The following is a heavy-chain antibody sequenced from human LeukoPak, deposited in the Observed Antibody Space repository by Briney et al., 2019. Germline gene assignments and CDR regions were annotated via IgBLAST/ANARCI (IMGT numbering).Heavy chain of an antibody. CDR2: INPNSGGT. J-gene: IGHJ4*02. Sequence: ASVKVSCKASGYTFTNYAISWVRQAPGQGLEWMGWINPNSGGTNYAQKFQGRVTMTRDTSISTAYMELSRLRSDDTAVYYCAREMITFGGVIARQNAAVGYWGQGTLVTVSS. V-gene: IGHV1-2*02. CDR3: AREMITFGGVIARQNAAVGY. D-gene: IGHD3-16*02. CDR1: GYTFTNYA.